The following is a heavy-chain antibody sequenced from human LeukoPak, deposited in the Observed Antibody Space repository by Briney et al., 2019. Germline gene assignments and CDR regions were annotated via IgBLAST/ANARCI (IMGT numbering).Heavy chain of an antibody. J-gene: IGHJ6*02. V-gene: IGHV1-69*04. CDR2: IIPILGIA. CDR1: GYTFTSYG. Sequence: ASVKVSCKASGYTFTSYGISWVRQAPGQGLEWMGRIIPILGIANYAQKFQGRVTITADKSTSTAYMELSSLRSEDTAVYYCARENYYGMDVWGQGTTVTVSS. CDR3: ARENYYGMDV.